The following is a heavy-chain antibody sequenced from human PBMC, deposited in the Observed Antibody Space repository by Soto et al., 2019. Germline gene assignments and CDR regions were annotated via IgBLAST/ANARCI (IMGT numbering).Heavy chain of an antibody. CDR2: IDYSGSA. J-gene: IGHJ6*02. D-gene: IGHD3-10*01. V-gene: IGHV4-61*03. Sequence: PSETLSLTCTVSGGSVTSGYYYWTCIRQPPGKALEWVGYIDYSGSANYNPSLRSRLTLSVDTSKNHFSLKLRSVTAADTAVYYCARLVQKEGGILSNYYYGADVWGQGTTVTVSS. CDR3: ARLVQKEGGILSNYYYGADV. CDR1: GGSVTSGYYY.